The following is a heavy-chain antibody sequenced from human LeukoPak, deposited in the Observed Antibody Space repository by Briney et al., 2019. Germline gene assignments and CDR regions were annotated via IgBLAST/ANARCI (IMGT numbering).Heavy chain of an antibody. CDR1: GFTFSSYA. V-gene: IGHV3-30-3*01. J-gene: IGHJ5*02. CDR3: ASAREEYNWFDP. Sequence: AGGSLRLSCAASGFTFSSYAMHWVRRAPGKGLEWVAVISYDGSNKYYADSVKGRFTISRDNSKNTLYLQMNSLRAEDTAVYYCASAREEYNWFDPWGQGTLVTVSS. D-gene: IGHD3-10*01. CDR2: ISYDGSNK.